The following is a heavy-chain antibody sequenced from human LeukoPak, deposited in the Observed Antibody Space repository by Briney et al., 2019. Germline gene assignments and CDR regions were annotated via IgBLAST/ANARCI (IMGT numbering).Heavy chain of an antibody. J-gene: IGHJ4*02. CDR2: INHSGST. V-gene: IGHV4-34*01. Sequence: SETLSLTCAVHGGSFSGYYWRWIRQPPGKGLEWIGEINHSGSTNYNPCLKSRVTISVDTSKNQFSLKLSSVTAADTAVYYCARGPIYSGSYPFDYWGQGTLVTVSS. D-gene: IGHD1-26*01. CDR1: GGSFSGYY. CDR3: ARGPIYSGSYPFDY.